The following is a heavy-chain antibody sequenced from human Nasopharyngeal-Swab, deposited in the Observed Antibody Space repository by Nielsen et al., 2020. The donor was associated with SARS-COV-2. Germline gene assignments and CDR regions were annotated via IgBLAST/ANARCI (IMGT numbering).Heavy chain of an antibody. J-gene: IGHJ6*02. CDR3: ASLATVTTNYYDYGMDV. V-gene: IGHV5-51*01. Sequence: GGSLRLSCKGSGYSFTSYWIGWVRQMPGKGLEWMGIIYPGDSDTRYSPSFQGQVTISADKSISTAYLQWSSLKASDTAMYYCASLATVTTNYYDYGMDVWSQGTTVTVSS. CDR2: IYPGDSDT. D-gene: IGHD4-11*01. CDR1: GYSFTSYW.